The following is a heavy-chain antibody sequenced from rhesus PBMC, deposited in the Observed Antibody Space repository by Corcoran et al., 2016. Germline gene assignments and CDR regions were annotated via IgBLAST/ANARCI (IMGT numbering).Heavy chain of an antibody. V-gene: IGHV4-81*01. CDR3: ARQGYWGDYSGY. CDR1: GGSISGYY. D-gene: IGHD3-34*01. CDR2: IDGNIAGT. J-gene: IGHJ4*01. Sequence: QLQLQESGPGLVKPSETLSLTCAVSGGSISGYYWSWIRQPPGKGMEWIGNIDGNIAGTNYNPSLKSRVTISNATSKNQFSLKLSSVTAADTAVYYCARQGYWGDYSGYWGQGVLVTVSS.